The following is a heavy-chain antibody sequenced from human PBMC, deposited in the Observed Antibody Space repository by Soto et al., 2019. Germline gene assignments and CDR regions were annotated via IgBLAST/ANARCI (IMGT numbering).Heavy chain of an antibody. CDR3: ARSPIVVVTARRHFDY. D-gene: IGHD2-21*02. Sequence: QVQLQQWGAGLLKPSETLSLTCAVYGGSFSGYYWSWIRQPPGKGLEWIGEINHSGSTNYNPSLKSRVTISVDTSKNQFSLKLSSVTAADTAVYYCARSPIVVVTARRHFDYWGQGTLVTVSS. V-gene: IGHV4-34*01. CDR1: GGSFSGYY. J-gene: IGHJ4*02. CDR2: INHSGST.